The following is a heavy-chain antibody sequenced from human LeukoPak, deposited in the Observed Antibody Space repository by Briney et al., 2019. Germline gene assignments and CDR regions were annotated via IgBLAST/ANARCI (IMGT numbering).Heavy chain of an antibody. J-gene: IGHJ4*02. CDR1: GGSISSGSYY. CDR3: AREPLGVRGVAGY. Sequence: SETLSLTCTVSGGSISSGSYYWSWIRQPAGKGLEWIGRIYTSGSTNYNPSLKSRVTISVDTSKNQFSLKLSSVTAADTAVYYCAREPLGVRGVAGYWGQGTLVTVSS. CDR2: IYTSGST. D-gene: IGHD3-10*01. V-gene: IGHV4-61*02.